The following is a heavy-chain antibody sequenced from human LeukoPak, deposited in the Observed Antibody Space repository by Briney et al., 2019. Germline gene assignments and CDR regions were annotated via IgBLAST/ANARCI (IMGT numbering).Heavy chain of an antibody. V-gene: IGHV1-2*02. D-gene: IGHD3-22*01. J-gene: IGHJ4*02. CDR1: GYTFTGYY. CDR3: ARGAHTYYYDSSGYYYFDY. CDR2: INPNSGGT. Sequence: ASVKVSCKASGYTFTGYYMHWVRQAPGQGLEWMGWINPNSGGTNYAQKFQGRVTMTRDTSISTAYMELSSLRSEDTAVYYCARGAHTYYYDSSGYYYFDYWGQGTLVTVSS.